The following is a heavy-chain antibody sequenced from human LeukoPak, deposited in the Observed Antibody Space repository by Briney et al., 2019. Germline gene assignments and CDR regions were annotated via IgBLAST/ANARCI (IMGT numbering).Heavy chain of an antibody. V-gene: IGHV1-18*01. CDR2: IGAYNGNT. CDR1: GYTFTSYG. CDR3: ARAGITMVRGVIPGY. J-gene: IGHJ4*02. Sequence: ASVKVSCKASGYTFTSYGISWVRQAPGQGLEWMGWIGAYNGNTNYAQKLQGRVTMTTDTSTSTAYMELRSLRSDDTAVYYCARAGITMVRGVIPGYWGQGTLVTVSS. D-gene: IGHD3-10*01.